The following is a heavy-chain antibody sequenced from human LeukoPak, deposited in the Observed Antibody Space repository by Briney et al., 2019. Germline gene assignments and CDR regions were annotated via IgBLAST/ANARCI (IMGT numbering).Heavy chain of an antibody. V-gene: IGHV1-46*01. J-gene: IGHJ3*02. D-gene: IGHD1-26*01. Sequence: ASVKVSCKASGYTFTTYYLHWVRQAPGQGLEWMGIINPSGGGTTYAQKFRGRVTMTKDTSTSTVYMELSSLRSEDTAVYYCAREPRKVGASTYDAFDIWGQGTMVTVSS. CDR3: AREPRKVGASTYDAFDI. CDR2: INPSGGGT. CDR1: GYTFTTYY.